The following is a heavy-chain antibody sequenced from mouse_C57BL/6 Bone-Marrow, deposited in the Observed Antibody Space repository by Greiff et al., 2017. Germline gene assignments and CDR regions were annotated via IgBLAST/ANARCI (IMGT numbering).Heavy chain of an antibody. V-gene: IGHV5-17*01. CDR1: GFTFSDYG. Sequence: EVMLVESGGGLVKPGGSLKLSCAASGFTFSDYGMHWVRQAPEKGLEWVAYISSGSSTIYSADTVKGRFTISRDNAKNTLFLQMTRLRSDDTAMYYCARRRLRNYPNYYARDYWRQGTSVTVS. CDR2: ISSGSSTI. J-gene: IGHJ4*01. D-gene: IGHD2-5*01. CDR3: ARRRLRNYPNYYARDY.